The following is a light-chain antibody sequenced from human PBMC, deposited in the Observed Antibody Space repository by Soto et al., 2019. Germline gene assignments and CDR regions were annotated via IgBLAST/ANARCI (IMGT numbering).Light chain of an antibody. CDR1: QRIDRY. V-gene: IGKV1-5*01. J-gene: IGKJ1*01. CDR3: QQYKDVAWT. Sequence: DIQLTQAPSTLSASVADRVTITCRASQRIDRYLAWYQQKPGKAPKLLVYDVSTLEGGVPSRFSGSGSSTEFILTRSSLQPDDFAAKYCQQYKDVAWTCRRGTRVEIK. CDR2: DVS.